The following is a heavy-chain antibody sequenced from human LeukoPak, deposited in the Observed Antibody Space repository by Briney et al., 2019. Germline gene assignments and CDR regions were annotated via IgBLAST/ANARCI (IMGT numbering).Heavy chain of an antibody. D-gene: IGHD2-2*01. CDR2: INHSGST. Sequence: PSETLSLTCAVYGGSFSGYYWSWIRQPPGKGLEWIGEINHSGSTNYNPSLKSRVTISVDTSKNQFSLKLSSVTAADTAVYYCAREKLQLPYTSYYYYGMDVWGQGTTVTVSS. CDR1: GGSFSGYY. V-gene: IGHV4-34*01. CDR3: AREKLQLPYTSYYYYGMDV. J-gene: IGHJ6*02.